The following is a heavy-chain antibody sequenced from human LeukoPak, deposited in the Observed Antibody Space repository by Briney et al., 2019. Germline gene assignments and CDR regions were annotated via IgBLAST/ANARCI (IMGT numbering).Heavy chain of an antibody. CDR3: AKDKIARVGDQFFSPASHYHYGMDV. V-gene: IGHV3-23*01. J-gene: IGHJ6*04. D-gene: IGHD3-10*01. Sequence: GGSLRLSCAVSGFIFKNYDMKWVRQAPGKGLEGVCNVTGTGGNTYHGDSVQGRFTISRDNSKNMLYLEMHSLRADDTAVYYCAKDKIARVGDQFFSPASHYHYGMDVWGKGATVTVSS. CDR1: GFIFKNYD. CDR2: VTGTGGNT.